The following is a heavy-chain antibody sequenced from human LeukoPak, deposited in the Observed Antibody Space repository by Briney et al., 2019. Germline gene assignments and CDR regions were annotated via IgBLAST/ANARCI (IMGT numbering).Heavy chain of an antibody. D-gene: IGHD3-10*01. CDR1: GFTLSSYT. Sequence: NSGGSLRLSCAASGFTLSSYTMKWVRQAPGKGLDWVSSISSSSTYIYYADSVKGRFTISRDNAKNSLYLQMNRLRAEDTAVYYCARVGSYGSGLDYWGQGTLVTVSS. CDR2: ISSSSTYI. J-gene: IGHJ4*02. CDR3: ARVGSYGSGLDY. V-gene: IGHV3-21*01.